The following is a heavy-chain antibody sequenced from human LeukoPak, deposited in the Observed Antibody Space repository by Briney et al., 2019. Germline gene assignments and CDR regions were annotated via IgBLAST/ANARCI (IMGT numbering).Heavy chain of an antibody. V-gene: IGHV3-23*01. J-gene: IGHJ4*02. Sequence: GSLRLSCAASAFTFRPNAINWVRQAPGKGLEWVSGIRGDGRSHYIDSVKGRFTISGDNSKNALYLEIIFLCAEDTAMYYCAKDLHNWSGIDYWGQGTLVTVSS. CDR2: IRGDGRS. CDR3: AKDLHNWSGIDY. D-gene: IGHD3-3*01. CDR1: AFTFRPNA.